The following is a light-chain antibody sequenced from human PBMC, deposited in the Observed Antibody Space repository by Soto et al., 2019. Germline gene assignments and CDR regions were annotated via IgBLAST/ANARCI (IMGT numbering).Light chain of an antibody. J-gene: IGLJ1*01. CDR2: EVS. Sequence: QSVLTQPASVSGSPGQSITISCTGTSSDVGGYNYVSWYQHHPGKAPKLMIHEVSDRPSGISNRFSGSKSGNTASLTISGLQAEDEADYYCSSYTSATTYVFGNGTKVTVL. CDR3: SSYTSATTYV. CDR1: SSDVGGYNY. V-gene: IGLV2-14*01.